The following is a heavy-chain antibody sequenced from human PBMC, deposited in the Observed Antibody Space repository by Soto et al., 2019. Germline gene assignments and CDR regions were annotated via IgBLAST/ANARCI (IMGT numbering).Heavy chain of an antibody. D-gene: IGHD4-17*01. CDR1: GFTFSSYG. CDR2: IWYDGSNK. J-gene: IGHJ3*02. CDR3: VAYGDYVNAFDI. Sequence: QVQLVESGGGVVQPGRSLRLSCAASGFTFSSYGMHWVRQAPGKGLEWVAVIWYDGSNKYYADSVKGRFTISRDNSKNTLYLQMNSLKAEDTAVYYCVAYGDYVNAFDIWGQGTMVTVSS. V-gene: IGHV3-33*01.